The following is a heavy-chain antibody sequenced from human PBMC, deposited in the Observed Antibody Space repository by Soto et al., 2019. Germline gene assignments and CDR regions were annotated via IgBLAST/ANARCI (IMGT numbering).Heavy chain of an antibody. D-gene: IGHD3-10*01. J-gene: IGHJ6*02. CDR1: GGTLSSYA. Sequence: QVQLVQSGAEVKKPGSSVKVSCKASGGTLSSYAISWVRQAPGQGLEWMGGIIPIFGTANYAQKFQGRVTITADESTSTAYMELSSLRSEDTAVYYCARDRATEAWSLNGMDVWGQGTTVTVSS. CDR2: IIPIFGTA. CDR3: ARDRATEAWSLNGMDV. V-gene: IGHV1-69*01.